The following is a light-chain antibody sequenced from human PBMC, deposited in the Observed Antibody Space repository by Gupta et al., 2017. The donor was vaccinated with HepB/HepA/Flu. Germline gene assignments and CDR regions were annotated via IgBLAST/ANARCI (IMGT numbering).Light chain of an antibody. CDR2: KNN. V-gene: IGLV10-54*04. Sequence: QAGLTQPPSVSKGLRQPATLTCTGNRNNVGNQGAAWLQQHQGHPPKLLSYKNNNRPSGSSERFSASRSGNTASLTITGLQPEDEADYYCSAWDSSLSAQVFGGGTKLTVL. CDR1: RNNVGNQG. J-gene: IGLJ2*01. CDR3: SAWDSSLSAQV.